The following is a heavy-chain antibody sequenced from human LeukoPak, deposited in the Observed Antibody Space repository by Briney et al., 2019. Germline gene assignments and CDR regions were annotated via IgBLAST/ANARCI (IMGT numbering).Heavy chain of an antibody. CDR2: INSDGSIT. Sequence: GGSLRLSCAASGFTFSSYWMHWVRQAPGKGLMWVSRINSDGSITNYADSVKGRFTISRDNAKNTLYLQMNSLRAEDTAVYYCARDAPTGRTKFEHWGQGTLVTVSS. D-gene: IGHD1-14*01. V-gene: IGHV3-74*01. CDR1: GFTFSSYW. CDR3: ARDAPTGRTKFEH. J-gene: IGHJ1*01.